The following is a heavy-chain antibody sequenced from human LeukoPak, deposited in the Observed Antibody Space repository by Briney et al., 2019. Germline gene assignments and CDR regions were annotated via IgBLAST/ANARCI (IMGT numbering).Heavy chain of an antibody. Sequence: GESLRLSCAASGFTFSSYSMNWVRQAQGKGLEWVSSISSSSSYIYYADSVKGRFTISRDNAKNSLYLQMNSLRAEDTAVYYCARVFSCSGGSCYFILDCWGQGTLVTVSS. D-gene: IGHD2-15*01. J-gene: IGHJ4*02. V-gene: IGHV3-21*01. CDR3: ARVFSCSGGSCYFILDC. CDR1: GFTFSSYS. CDR2: ISSSSSYI.